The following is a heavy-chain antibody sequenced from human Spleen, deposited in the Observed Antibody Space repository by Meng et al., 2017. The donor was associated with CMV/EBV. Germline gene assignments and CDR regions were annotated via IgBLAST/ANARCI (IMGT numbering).Heavy chain of an antibody. CDR3: AREKRWLQLL. Sequence: QVQLQESGPGLVKPSQTLSLTCTVSGGSISSGSYYWSWIRQPAGKGLEWIGRIYTSGSTNYNPSLKSRVTISVDTSKNQFSLKLSSVTAADTAVYYCAREKRWLQLLWGQGTLVTVSS. D-gene: IGHD5-24*01. CDR2: IYTSGST. CDR1: GGSISSGSYY. V-gene: IGHV4-61*02. J-gene: IGHJ4*02.